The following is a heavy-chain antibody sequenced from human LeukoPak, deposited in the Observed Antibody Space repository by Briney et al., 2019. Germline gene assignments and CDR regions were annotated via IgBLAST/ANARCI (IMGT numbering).Heavy chain of an antibody. CDR2: IWNDGSNK. CDR1: GFTFSSYG. Sequence: PGRSLRLSCAASGFTFSSYGMHWVRQAPGKGLEWVAVIWNDGSNKYYADSVKGRFTISRDNSKNTLCLQMNSLRAEDTAVYYCARIHSLYYYDSSGYGALDIWGQGTMVTVSS. CDR3: ARIHSLYYYDSSGYGALDI. J-gene: IGHJ3*02. D-gene: IGHD3-22*01. V-gene: IGHV3-33*01.